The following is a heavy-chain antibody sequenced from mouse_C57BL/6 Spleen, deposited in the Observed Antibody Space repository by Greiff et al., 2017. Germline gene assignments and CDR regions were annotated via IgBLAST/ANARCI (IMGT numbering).Heavy chain of an antibody. CDR2: IRLKSDNYAT. J-gene: IGHJ3*01. D-gene: IGHD2-4*01. CDR1: GFTFSNYW. V-gene: IGHV6-3*01. Sequence: EVQGVESGGGLVQPGGSMKLSCVASGFTFSNYWMNWVRQSPEKGLEWVAQIRLKSDNYATHYAESVKGRFTISRDDSKSSVYLQMNNLRAEDTGIYYCTGDDYDWFAYWGQGTLVTVSA. CDR3: TGDDYDWFAY.